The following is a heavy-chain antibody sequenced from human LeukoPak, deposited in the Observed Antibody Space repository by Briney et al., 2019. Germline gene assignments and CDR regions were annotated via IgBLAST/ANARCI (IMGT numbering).Heavy chain of an antibody. D-gene: IGHD3-16*01. J-gene: IGHJ6*03. CDR2: INPSGGST. CDR1: GYTFTSYY. CDR3: ARGGGDVALFSSYYYYMDV. Sequence: ASVKVSCKASGYTFTSYYMHWVRQAPGQGLEWMGIINPSGGSTSYAQKFQGRVTMTRDTSTSTVYMELSSLRSEDTAVYYCARGGGDVALFSSYYYYMDVWGKGTTVTVSS. V-gene: IGHV1-46*01.